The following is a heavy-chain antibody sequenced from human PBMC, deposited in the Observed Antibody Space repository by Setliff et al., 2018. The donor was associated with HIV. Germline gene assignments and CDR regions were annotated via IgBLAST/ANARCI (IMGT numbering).Heavy chain of an antibody. V-gene: IGHV1-18*01. CDR2: ISPYNGDT. J-gene: IGHJ1*01. CDR1: GYRFNTYG. D-gene: IGHD3-22*01. Sequence: ASVKVSCKASGYRFNTYGISWVRQAPGQGLEWMGWISPYNGDTRFAQSLQGRVTLTTDTSTNTAYMEMRTLISDDTAVYYCVRGVTRDISGYYRDEYFQHWGQGTPVTVSS. CDR3: VRGVTRDISGYYRDEYFQH.